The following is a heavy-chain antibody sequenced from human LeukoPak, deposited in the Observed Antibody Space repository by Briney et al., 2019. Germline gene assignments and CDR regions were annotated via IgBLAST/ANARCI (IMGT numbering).Heavy chain of an antibody. D-gene: IGHD1-14*01. J-gene: IGHJ2*01. CDR3: AKDIKGNPGWYFDL. Sequence: GGSLRLSCAASGFNFDEYAMHWVRQGPGKGLEWVSGISWNSDSIGYADSVKGRFTISRDNAKNFLYLQMSSLSYEDTALYFCAKDIKGNPGWYFDLWGRGTVVTVSS. CDR2: ISWNSDSI. CDR1: GFNFDEYA. V-gene: IGHV3-9*01.